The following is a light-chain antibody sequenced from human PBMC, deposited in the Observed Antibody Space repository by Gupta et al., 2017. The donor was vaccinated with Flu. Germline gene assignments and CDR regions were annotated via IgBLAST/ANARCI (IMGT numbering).Light chain of an antibody. CDR3: AAWDNSLNGSVV. V-gene: IGLV1-44*01. CDR1: ASNIGIHT. Sequence: QAVLTQPPSTSGTPGQRVTISCSGSASNIGIHTVNWYKQVPGTAPKLLMYSNNQRPSGVPDRFSGSKSGTSASLAISEVQSEDEADYYCAAWDNSLNGSVVFGGGTKVTVL. CDR2: SNN. J-gene: IGLJ2*01.